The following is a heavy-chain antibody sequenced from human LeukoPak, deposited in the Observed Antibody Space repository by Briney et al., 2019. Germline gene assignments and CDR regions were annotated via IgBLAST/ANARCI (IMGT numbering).Heavy chain of an antibody. J-gene: IGHJ4*02. CDR2: INHSGST. V-gene: IGHV4-34*01. CDR3: ARGFGGDCSSTSCYVDFDY. D-gene: IGHD2-2*01. CDR1: GGSFSGYY. Sequence: SETLSLTCAVYGGSFSGYYWSWIRQPPGKGLAWIGEINHSGSTNYNPSLKSRVTISVDTSKNQFSLKLSSVTAADTAVYYCARGFGGDCSSTSCYVDFDYWGQGTLVTVSS.